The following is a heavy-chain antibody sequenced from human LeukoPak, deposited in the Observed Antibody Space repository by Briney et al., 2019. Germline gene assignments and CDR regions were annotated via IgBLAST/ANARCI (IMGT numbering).Heavy chain of an antibody. CDR3: ARDFGYGSGSYGVN. CDR2: IKQDGSEK. Sequence: GGSLRLSCAASGFTFTSYWMSWVRQAPGKGLEWMANIKQDGSEKYYVDSVKGRFTISRDNAKNSLYLQMNSLRAEDTAVYYCARDFGYGSGSYGVNWGQGTLVTVSS. CDR1: GFTFTSYW. V-gene: IGHV3-7*01. D-gene: IGHD3-10*01. J-gene: IGHJ4*02.